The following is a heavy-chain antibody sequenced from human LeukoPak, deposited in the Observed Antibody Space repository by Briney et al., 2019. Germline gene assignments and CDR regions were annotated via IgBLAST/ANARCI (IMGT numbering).Heavy chain of an antibody. J-gene: IGHJ4*02. Sequence: KPGGSLRLSCAASGFTFSSYSMNWVSQAPGKGLEWVSSISSSSSYIYYADSVKGRFTISRDNAKNSLYLQMNSLRAEDTAVYYCARDGAHYNHYFDYWGQGTLVTVSS. D-gene: IGHD1-1*01. CDR3: ARDGAHYNHYFDY. CDR1: GFTFSSYS. CDR2: ISSSSSYI. V-gene: IGHV3-21*01.